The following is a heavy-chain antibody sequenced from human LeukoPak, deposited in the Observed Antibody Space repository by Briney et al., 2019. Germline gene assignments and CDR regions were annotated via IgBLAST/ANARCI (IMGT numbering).Heavy chain of an antibody. J-gene: IGHJ4*02. CDR1: GFTFSSYA. CDR3: AKGLQQWLVRWVDY. Sequence: GGSLRLSCAASGFTFSSYAMSWVRQAPGKGLEWVSAISGGGGSTYYADSVKGRFTISRDNSKNTLYLQMNSLRAEDTAVYYCAKGLQQWLVRWVDYWGQGTLVTVSS. D-gene: IGHD6-19*01. V-gene: IGHV3-23*01. CDR2: ISGGGGST.